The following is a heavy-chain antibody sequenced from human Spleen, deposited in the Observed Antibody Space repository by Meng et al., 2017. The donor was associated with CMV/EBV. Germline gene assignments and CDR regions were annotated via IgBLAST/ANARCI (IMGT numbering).Heavy chain of an antibody. V-gene: IGHV3-66*02. J-gene: IGHJ6*02. CDR2: IYSGGST. D-gene: IGHD2-15*01. Sequence: GGSLRLSCAASGFTVSSNYMSWVRQAPGKGLEWVSVIYSGGSTYYADSVKGRFTISRDNSKNTLYLQMNSLRAEDTAVYYCARDCSGGSCYSTWGQGTTVTVSS. CDR3: ARDCSGGSCYST. CDR1: GFTVSSNY.